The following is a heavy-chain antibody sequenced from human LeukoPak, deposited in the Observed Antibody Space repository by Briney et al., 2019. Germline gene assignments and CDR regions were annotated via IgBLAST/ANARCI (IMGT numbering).Heavy chain of an antibody. CDR2: ISSSSSYI. D-gene: IGHD4-17*01. J-gene: IGHJ5*02. Sequence: GGSLRLSCAASGFTFSSYSMNWVRQAPGKGLEWGSSISSSSSYIYYADSVKGRFTISRDNAKHSLYLQMNSLRAEDTAVYYCAREQTTVTTFGFDPWGQGTLVTVSS. V-gene: IGHV3-21*01. CDR1: GFTFSSYS. CDR3: AREQTTVTTFGFDP.